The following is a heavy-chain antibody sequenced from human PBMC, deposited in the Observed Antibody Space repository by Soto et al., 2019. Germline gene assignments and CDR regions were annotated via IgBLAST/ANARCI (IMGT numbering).Heavy chain of an antibody. CDR2: INYDGSSK. J-gene: IGHJ6*02. V-gene: IGHV3-33*01. Sequence: QVNLVESGGGAVQAGRSLRVSCATSGFIFSAYGMHWVRQAPGKGLEWVAFINYDGSSKFYGDSVKGRFTVSRDNSKNTLFLQLNSLRGEDTATYYCARCKQKVIHCAMDVWGQGATVT. D-gene: IGHD2-21*01. CDR3: ARCKQKVIHCAMDV. CDR1: GFIFSAYG.